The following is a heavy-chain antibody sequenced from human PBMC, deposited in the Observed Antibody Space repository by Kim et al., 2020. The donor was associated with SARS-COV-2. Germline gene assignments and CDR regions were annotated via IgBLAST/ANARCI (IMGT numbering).Heavy chain of an antibody. D-gene: IGHD3-16*02. CDR3: TRVMITFGGVIPMNGMDV. CDR2: IRSKAYGGTT. CDR1: GFTFGDYA. J-gene: IGHJ6*02. V-gene: IGHV3-49*03. Sequence: GGSLRLSCTASGFTFGDYAMSWFRQAPGKGLEWVGFIRSKAYGGTTEYAASVKGRFTISRDDSKSIAYLQMNSLKTEDTAVYYCTRVMITFGGVIPMNGMDVWGQGTTVTVSS.